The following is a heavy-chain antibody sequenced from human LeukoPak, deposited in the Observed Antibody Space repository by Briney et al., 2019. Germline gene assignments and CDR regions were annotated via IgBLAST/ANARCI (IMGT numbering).Heavy chain of an antibody. J-gene: IGHJ5*02. D-gene: IGHD6-13*01. Sequence: GGSLRLSCAASGFTFSSYWMSWVRQAPGKGLEWVANIKQDGSEKYYVDSEKGRFTISRDNAKNSLYLQMNSLRAEDTAVYYCARHPAYSSSWGWCDPWGQGTLVTVSS. CDR3: ARHPAYSSSWGWCDP. V-gene: IGHV3-7*03. CDR2: IKQDGSEK. CDR1: GFTFSSYW.